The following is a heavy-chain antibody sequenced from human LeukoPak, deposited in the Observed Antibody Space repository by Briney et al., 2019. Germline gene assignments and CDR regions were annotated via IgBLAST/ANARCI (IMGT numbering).Heavy chain of an antibody. CDR1: GFTFSSYS. CDR3: ARSGDSTRFDP. V-gene: IGHV3-21*01. Sequence: GSLRLSCAASGFTFSSYSMNWVRQAPGKGLEWVSSISSSSSYIYYADSVKGRFTISRDNAKNSLYLQMNSLRAEDTAVYYCARSGDSTRFDPWGQGTLVTVSS. J-gene: IGHJ5*02. D-gene: IGHD4-17*01. CDR2: ISSSSSYI.